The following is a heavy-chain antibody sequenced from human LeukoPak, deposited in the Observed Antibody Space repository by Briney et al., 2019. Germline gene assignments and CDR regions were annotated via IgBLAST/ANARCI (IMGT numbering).Heavy chain of an antibody. V-gene: IGHV4-4*07. CDR1: GGSISSYY. CDR2: IYTSGST. CDR3: ARDSSDYDFLTGYLYYFDC. Sequence: SETLSLTCTGSGGSISSYYWSWIRQPARKGLELIGRIYTSGSTNYNPSLKSRVTMSVDTSKNQFSLKLNSLTAADTAVYYCARDSSDYDFLTGYLYYFDCWGQGTLVTVSS. D-gene: IGHD3-9*01. J-gene: IGHJ4*02.